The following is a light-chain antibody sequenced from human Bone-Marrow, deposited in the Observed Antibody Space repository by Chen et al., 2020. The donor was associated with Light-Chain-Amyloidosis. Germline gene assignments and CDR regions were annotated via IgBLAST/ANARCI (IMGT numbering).Light chain of an antibody. CDR3: QQDYSTQALT. J-gene: IGKJ4*01. CDR1: QSVLYSSNNKNY. V-gene: IGKV4-1*01. CDR2: WAS. Sequence: DIVMTQSPDSLAVSLGERATINCKSSQSVLYSSNNKNYLAWYQQKPGQPPKLLIYWASTRESGVPDRFSGSGSGTDFTLTISSLQAEDVAVYYCQQDYSTQALTIGGGTKVEIK.